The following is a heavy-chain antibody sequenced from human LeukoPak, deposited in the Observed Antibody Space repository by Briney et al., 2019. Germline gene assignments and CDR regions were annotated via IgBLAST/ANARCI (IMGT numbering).Heavy chain of an antibody. CDR1: GYTFTGYY. Sequence: ASVTVSYKASGYTFTGYYMHWVRQAPGQGLEWMGWINPNSGGTNYAQKFQGRVNMTRDTSISTAYMELSRLRSDDTAVYYCARRSVSGSPDAFDIWGQGTMVTVSS. CDR3: ARRSVSGSPDAFDI. V-gene: IGHV1-2*02. J-gene: IGHJ3*02. D-gene: IGHD1-26*01. CDR2: INPNSGGT.